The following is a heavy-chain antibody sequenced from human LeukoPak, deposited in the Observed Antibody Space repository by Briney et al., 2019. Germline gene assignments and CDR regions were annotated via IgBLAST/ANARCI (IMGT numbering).Heavy chain of an antibody. CDR1: GFTFSSYA. D-gene: IGHD2-8*01. CDR2: ISGTGGSI. J-gene: IGHJ4*02. V-gene: IGHV3-23*01. CDR3: AKDLLMGSFDY. Sequence: GGSLRLSCAASGFTFSSYAMSWVRQAPGKGLEWVSAISGTGGSIDYADSVKGQFTISRDNSKYTLYLQMNSLRAEDTAVYYCAKDLLMGSFDYWGQGTLVTVSS.